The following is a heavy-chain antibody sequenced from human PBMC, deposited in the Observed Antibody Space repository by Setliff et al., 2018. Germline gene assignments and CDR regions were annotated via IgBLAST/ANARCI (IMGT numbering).Heavy chain of an antibody. J-gene: IGHJ4*02. V-gene: IGHV1-69*13. CDR3: ARPTPGYSSSWFAD. Sequence: SVKVSCKASGGTFSSYAISWVRQAPGQGLEWMGGIIPIFGTANYAQKFQGRVTITADESTSTAYMELSSLRSEGTAVYYCARPTPGYSSSWFADWGQGTLVTVSS. D-gene: IGHD6-13*01. CDR2: IIPIFGTA. CDR1: GGTFSSYA.